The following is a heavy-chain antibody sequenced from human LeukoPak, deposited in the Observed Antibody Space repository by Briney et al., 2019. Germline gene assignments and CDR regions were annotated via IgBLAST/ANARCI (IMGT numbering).Heavy chain of an antibody. J-gene: IGHJ4*02. V-gene: IGHV1-46*01. CDR3: ARDSGSYTLGGY. D-gene: IGHD1-26*01. CDR1: GYTFPSYF. CDR2: INPTGGST. Sequence: ASVKVSCKASGYTFPSYFMHWVRQAPGQGLEWMGIINPTGGSTTYAQKFQGRVTMTRDTSTSTVYMELSSLRSEDTAVYYCARDSGSYTLGGYWGQGTLVTVSS.